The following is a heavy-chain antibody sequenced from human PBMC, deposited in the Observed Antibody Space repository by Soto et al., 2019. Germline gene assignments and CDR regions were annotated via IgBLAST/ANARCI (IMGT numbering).Heavy chain of an antibody. V-gene: IGHV3-30*18. CDR2: ISYDGSNK. D-gene: IGHD5-18*01. CDR3: AKAHAWIQLWFALGWFDP. Sequence: HPGGSLRLSCAASGFTFSSYGMHWVRQAPGKGLEWVAVISYDGSNKYYADSVKGRFTISRDNSKNTLYLQMNSLRAEDTAVYYCAKAHAWIQLWFALGWFDPWGQGTLVTVSS. CDR1: GFTFSSYG. J-gene: IGHJ5*02.